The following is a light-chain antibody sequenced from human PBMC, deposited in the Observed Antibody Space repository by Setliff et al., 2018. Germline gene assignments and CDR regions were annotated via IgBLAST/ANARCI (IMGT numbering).Light chain of an antibody. CDR1: RRDIGSYNF. J-gene: IGLJ2*01. CDR2: DVN. V-gene: IGLV2-14*01. Sequence: QSALTQPASVSGSPGQSITISCTGTRRDIGSYNFVSWYQQHHGKAPKLMIYDVNNRPSGVSDRFSGSKSGNTASLTISGLQAEDESDYYCSSFSSSSTVLFGGGTKVTVL. CDR3: SSFSSSSTVL.